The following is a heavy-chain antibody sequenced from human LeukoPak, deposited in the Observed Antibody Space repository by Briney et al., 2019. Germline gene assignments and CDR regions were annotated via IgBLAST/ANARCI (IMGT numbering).Heavy chain of an antibody. CDR3: AREWYXSSTSCYDYSYXXXDV. CDR1: GGSISSGDYY. D-gene: IGHD2-2*01. V-gene: IGHV4-30-4*08. J-gene: IGHJ6*03. CDR2: IYYSGST. Sequence: SETLSLTCTVSGGSISSGDYYWSWIRQPPGKGLEWIGYIYYSGSTYYNPSLKSRVTISVATSKNPFSLKLSSVNAANTAVYYCAREWYXSSTSCYDYSYXXXDVWGKGXXVTXSS.